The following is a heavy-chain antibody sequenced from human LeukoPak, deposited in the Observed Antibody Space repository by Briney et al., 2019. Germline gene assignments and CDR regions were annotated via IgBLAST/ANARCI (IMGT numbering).Heavy chain of an antibody. V-gene: IGHV3-30*18. J-gene: IGHJ6*02. D-gene: IGHD3-3*01. Sequence: PGGSLRLSCAASGFTFSSYGMHWVRQAPGKGLEWVAVISYDGSNKYYADSVKGRFTISRDNSKNTLYLQMNSLRAEDTAVYYCAKVVAFRYYDFWSGSAVPDYYYYGMDVWGQGTTVTVS. CDR2: ISYDGSNK. CDR1: GFTFSSYG. CDR3: AKVVAFRYYDFWSGSAVPDYYYYGMDV.